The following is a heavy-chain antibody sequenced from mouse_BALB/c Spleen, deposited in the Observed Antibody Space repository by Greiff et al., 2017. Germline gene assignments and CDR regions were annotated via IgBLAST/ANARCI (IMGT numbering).Heavy chain of an antibody. CDR1: GFTFSSFG. V-gene: IGHV5-17*02. CDR3: AREDYYGRKTYWYFDV. D-gene: IGHD1-2*01. CDR2: ISSGSSTI. Sequence: EVQGVESGGGLVQPGGSRKLSCAASGFTFSSFGMHWVLQAPEKGLEWVAYISSGSSTIYYADTVKGRFTISRDNPKNTLFLQMTSLRSEDTAMYYCAREDYYGRKTYWYFDVWGAGTTVTVSS. J-gene: IGHJ1*01.